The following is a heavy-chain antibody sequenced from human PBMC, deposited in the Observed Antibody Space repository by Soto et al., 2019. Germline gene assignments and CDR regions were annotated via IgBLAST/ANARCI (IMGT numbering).Heavy chain of an antibody. D-gene: IGHD6-19*01. CDR2: ISSSSSTI. Sequence: EVQLVESGGGLVQPGGSLRLSCAASGFTFSSYSMNWVRQAPGKGLEWVSYISSSSSTIYYADSVKGRFTISRDNAKKSLYLQMNSLRDEDTAVYYCARVFYSVAGTGGLDYWGQGTLVTVSS. CDR3: ARVFYSVAGTGGLDY. CDR1: GFTFSSYS. V-gene: IGHV3-48*02. J-gene: IGHJ4*02.